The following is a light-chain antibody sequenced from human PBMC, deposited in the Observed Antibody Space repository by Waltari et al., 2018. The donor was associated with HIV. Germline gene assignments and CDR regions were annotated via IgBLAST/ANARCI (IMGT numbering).Light chain of an antibody. CDR3: CSHAGNFIFA. J-gene: IGLJ1*01. V-gene: IGLV2-11*01. CDR2: DVN. Sequence: QSALTQPHSVSGSPGHSLTISCTGTSRHVDTFVSWYQPHPGQAPKVCIYDVNKRPSGVPDRFSGSKSGNTAFLTISGLQAEDEAEYHCCSHAGNFIFAFGSGTKVTVL. CDR1: SRHVDTF.